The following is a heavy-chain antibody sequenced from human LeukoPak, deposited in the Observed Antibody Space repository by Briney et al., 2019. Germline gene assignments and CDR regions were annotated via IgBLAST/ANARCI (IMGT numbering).Heavy chain of an antibody. J-gene: IGHJ4*02. CDR3: AGSTTWIQPYRFFDY. Sequence: PSQTLSLTCTVSGGSISSGSYYWSWIRQPAGKGLEWIGRINTSGSTNYNPSLKSRVTISVDTSKNQFSLKLSSVTAADTAVYYCAGSTTWIQPYRFFDYWGQGTLVTVSS. CDR1: GGSISSGSYY. V-gene: IGHV4-61*02. CDR2: INTSGST. D-gene: IGHD5-18*01.